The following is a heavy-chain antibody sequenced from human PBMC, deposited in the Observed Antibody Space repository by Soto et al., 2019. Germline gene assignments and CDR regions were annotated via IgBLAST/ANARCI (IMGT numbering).Heavy chain of an antibody. J-gene: IGHJ6*02. V-gene: IGHV1-69*13. Sequence: GASVKVSCKAAGGTFSDYALSWVRQAPGQGLEWMGGIVPMFATTNYAQKFQGRVTITADDSATTAHMELSSLKSEDTAVYYCARGRGIGFSSTWNIYWYYNMDVWGQGTTVTVS. CDR1: GGTFSDYA. CDR2: IVPMFATT. CDR3: ARGRGIGFSSTWNIYWYYNMDV. D-gene: IGHD6-13*01.